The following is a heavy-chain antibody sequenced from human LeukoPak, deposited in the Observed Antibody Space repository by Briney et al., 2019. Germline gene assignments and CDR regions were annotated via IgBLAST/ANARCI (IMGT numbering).Heavy chain of an antibody. J-gene: IGHJ3*02. CDR1: GGSISSYY. CDR2: IYYSGST. V-gene: IGHV4-59*01. D-gene: IGHD3-3*01. CDR3: ARSIYDFWSGYYHDAFDI. Sequence: SETLSLTCTVSGGSISSYYWSWIRQPPGKGLEWIGYIYYSGSTNYNPSLKSRVTISVDTSKNQFSLKLSSVTAGDTAVYYCARSIYDFWSGYYHDAFDIWGQGTMVTVSS.